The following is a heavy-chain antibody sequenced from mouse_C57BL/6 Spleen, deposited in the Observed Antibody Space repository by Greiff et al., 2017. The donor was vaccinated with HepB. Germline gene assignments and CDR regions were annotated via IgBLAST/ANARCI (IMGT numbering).Heavy chain of an antibody. Sequence: EVKLVESGEGLVKPGGSLKLSCAASGFTFSSYAMSWVRQTPEKRLEWVAYISSGGDYIYYADTVKGRFTISRDNARNTLYLQMSSLKSEDTAMYYCTRENTTVVAYYYAMDYWGQGTSVTVSS. CDR2: ISSGGDYI. V-gene: IGHV5-9-1*02. D-gene: IGHD1-1*01. CDR1: GFTFSSYA. CDR3: TRENTTVVAYYYAMDY. J-gene: IGHJ4*01.